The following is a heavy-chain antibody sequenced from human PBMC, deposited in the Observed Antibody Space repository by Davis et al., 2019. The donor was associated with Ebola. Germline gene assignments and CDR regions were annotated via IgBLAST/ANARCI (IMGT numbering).Heavy chain of an antibody. CDR3: AKTLLEIMALDY. CDR2: VSDNGGNT. D-gene: IGHD3-16*01. Sequence: GESLKISCAASGFTFSSYAMSWVRQAPGKGLEWVSSVSDNGGNTYYADSGKGRFTISRDNSKNTLYLQMISLRVEDTAVYYCAKTLLEIMALDYWGQGTLVTVSS. J-gene: IGHJ4*02. CDR1: GFTFSSYA. V-gene: IGHV3-23*01.